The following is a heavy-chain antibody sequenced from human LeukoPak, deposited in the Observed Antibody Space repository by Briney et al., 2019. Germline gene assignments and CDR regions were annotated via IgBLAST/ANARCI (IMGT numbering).Heavy chain of an antibody. Sequence: GGSLRLSCVTSGFTFSHYGMHWVRQLPGKGLEWVAAISFDAEGDYHVDSVKGRFTISRDNSKNTLYLQMNSLRVEDTAVYYCAKDGGNWYDSEGNYLMRSYMDVWGKGTTVIVSS. CDR3: AKDGGNWYDSEGNYLMRSYMDV. CDR2: ISFDAEGD. V-gene: IGHV3-30*18. J-gene: IGHJ6*03. CDR1: GFTFSHYG. D-gene: IGHD3-16*01.